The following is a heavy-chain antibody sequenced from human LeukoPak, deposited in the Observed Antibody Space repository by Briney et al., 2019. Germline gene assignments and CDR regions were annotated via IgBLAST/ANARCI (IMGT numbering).Heavy chain of an antibody. V-gene: IGHV3-53*01. J-gene: IGHJ4*02. Sequence: PGGSLRLSCAASGFTVSSNYMSWVRQAPGKGLEWVSVIYSGGSTYYADSVKGRFTTSRDNAKNTLYLQMNSLRAEDTAVYYCERVSMSQYWGQGTLVTVSS. D-gene: IGHD5/OR15-5a*01. CDR2: IYSGGST. CDR3: ERVSMSQY. CDR1: GFTVSSNY.